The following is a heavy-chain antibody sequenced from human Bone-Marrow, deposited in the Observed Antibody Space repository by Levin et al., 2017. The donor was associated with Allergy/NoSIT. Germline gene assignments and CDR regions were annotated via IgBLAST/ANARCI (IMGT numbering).Heavy chain of an antibody. V-gene: IGHV3-30*18. J-gene: IGHJ4*02. CDR1: GFTFNSYD. D-gene: IGHD6-6*01. CDR3: AKNTIAARPNRDS. CDR2: ISYDGDDK. Sequence: GESLKISCAASGFTFNSYDMHWVRQAPGKGLEWVAMISYDGDDKYYADSVKGRLTISRDDPKNTLYLEVNTLSAEDTAVYFCAKNTIAARPNRDSWGQGTLVTVSS.